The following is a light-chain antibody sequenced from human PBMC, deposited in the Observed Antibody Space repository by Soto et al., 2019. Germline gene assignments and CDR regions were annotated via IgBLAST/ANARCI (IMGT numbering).Light chain of an antibody. CDR1: QSVKSSY. V-gene: IGKV3-20*01. Sequence: EIVMTRSPATLSVSPGERATLPCRASQSVKSSYLAWYQHKPGQAPRLLIYGTSSRATGIPDRFSGSGSGTDFTLPISRLEPEDFAVYCCQQYVSSITFGQGARLEIK. J-gene: IGKJ5*01. CDR2: GTS. CDR3: QQYVSSIT.